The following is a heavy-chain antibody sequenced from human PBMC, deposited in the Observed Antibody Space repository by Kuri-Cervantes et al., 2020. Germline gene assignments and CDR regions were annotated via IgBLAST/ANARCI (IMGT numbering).Heavy chain of an antibody. Sequence: SQTLSLTCAVYGGSFSDYYWNWIRQSPGKGLEWIGEVNHSGLTNYNPSLKSRVTISIDTSKNQSSLKLSSVTAADTAVYFCARGETAARRYFDYWGQGTLVTVSS. V-gene: IGHV4-34*01. D-gene: IGHD6-6*01. CDR2: VNHSGLT. J-gene: IGHJ4*02. CDR1: GGSFSDYY. CDR3: ARGETAARRYFDY.